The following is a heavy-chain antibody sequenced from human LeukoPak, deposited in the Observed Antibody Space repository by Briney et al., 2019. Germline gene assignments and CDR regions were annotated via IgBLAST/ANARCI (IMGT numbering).Heavy chain of an antibody. D-gene: IGHD3-10*01. Sequence: PSETLSLTCTVSGGSISSYYWSWIRQPPGKGLEWIGYIYYSGSTNYNPSLKSRVTISVDTSKNQFSLKLSSVTTADTAVYYCASMDERAFDIWGQGTMVTVSS. V-gene: IGHV4-59*01. CDR2: IYYSGST. CDR3: ASMDERAFDI. CDR1: GGSISSYY. J-gene: IGHJ3*02.